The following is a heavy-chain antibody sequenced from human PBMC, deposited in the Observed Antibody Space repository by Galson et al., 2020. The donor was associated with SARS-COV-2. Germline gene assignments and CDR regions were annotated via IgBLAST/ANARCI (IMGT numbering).Heavy chain of an antibody. J-gene: IGHJ5*02. Sequence: ASVTVSCKVSGYTLTELSMHWVRQAPGKGLEWMGGFDPEDGETIYAQKFQGRVTMTEDTSTDTAYMELSSLRSEDTAVYYCATAPPFGELPLYNWFDPWGQGTLVTVSS. V-gene: IGHV1-24*01. D-gene: IGHD3-10*01. CDR1: GYTLTELS. CDR3: ATAPPFGELPLYNWFDP. CDR2: FDPEDGET.